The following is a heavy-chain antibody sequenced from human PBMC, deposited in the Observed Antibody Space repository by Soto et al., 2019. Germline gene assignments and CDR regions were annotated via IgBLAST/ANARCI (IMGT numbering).Heavy chain of an antibody. CDR3: AMGGGEGYSSSWNYYYYYGMYV. V-gene: IGHV1-69*06. CDR1: GGTFSSYA. J-gene: IGHJ6*02. D-gene: IGHD6-13*01. Sequence: QVQLVQSGAEVKKPGSSVKVSCKASGGTFSSYAISWVRQAPGQGLEWMGGIIPIFGTANYAQKFQGRVTITADKSTSTAYMELSSLRSEDTAVYYCAMGGGEGYSSSWNYYYYYGMYVWGQGTTVTVSS. CDR2: IIPIFGTA.